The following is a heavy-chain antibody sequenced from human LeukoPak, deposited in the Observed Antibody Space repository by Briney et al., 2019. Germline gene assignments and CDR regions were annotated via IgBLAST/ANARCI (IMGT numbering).Heavy chain of an antibody. CDR1: GFTFSSYA. D-gene: IGHD3-22*01. J-gene: IGHJ2*01. V-gene: IGHV3-30*14. CDR2: ISYDGSNK. CDR3: ARDPGLYYDRSFDL. Sequence: GGSLRLSCAASGFTFSSYAMHWVRQAPGKGLEWVAVISYDGSNKYYADSVKGRFTISRDNSKNTLYLQMNSLRAEDTAVYYCARDPGLYYDRSFDLWGRGTLVTVSS.